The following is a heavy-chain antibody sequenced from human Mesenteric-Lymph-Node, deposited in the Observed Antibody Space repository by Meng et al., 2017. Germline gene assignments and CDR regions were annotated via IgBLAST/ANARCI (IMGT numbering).Heavy chain of an antibody. V-gene: IGHV5-51*01. Sequence: KLSCKGFGFTFTDYWVAWVRQQPGEGLEWMGMIYPDDSETRYSPAFQGQVIMSADKTSGTAHLQWNSLRASDTAMYYCARQTGKGDTGYYYGMDVWGQGTTVTVSS. CDR1: GFTFTDYW. J-gene: IGHJ6*02. CDR2: IYPDDSET. D-gene: IGHD2-2*03. CDR3: ARQTGKGDTGYYYGMDV.